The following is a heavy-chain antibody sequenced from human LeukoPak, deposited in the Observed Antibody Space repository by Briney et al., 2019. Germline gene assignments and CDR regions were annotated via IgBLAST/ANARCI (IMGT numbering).Heavy chain of an antibody. CDR3: ARELQMGATNFDY. V-gene: IGHV1-2*02. D-gene: IGHD1-26*01. CDR1: GYSFTAFY. J-gene: IGHJ4*02. Sequence: ASVKVSCKASGYSFTAFYIHWVRQAPGQGLEWMGWIHPRSGETNYAYKFRGRVTMTRDTSISTAYMDLGSLGSDDTAVYYCARELQMGATNFDYWGQGTLVTVSS. CDR2: IHPRSGET.